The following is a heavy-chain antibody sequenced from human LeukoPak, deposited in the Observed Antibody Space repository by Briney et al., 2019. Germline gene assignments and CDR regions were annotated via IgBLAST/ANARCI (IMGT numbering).Heavy chain of an antibody. J-gene: IGHJ3*02. CDR1: GYTFTSYD. V-gene: IGHV1-8*01. CDR2: MNPNSGNT. Sequence: GASVKVSCKASGYTFTSYDINWVRQATGQGLEWMGWMNPNSGNTGYAQKFQGRVTMTRNTSISTAYMELSSLRSEDTAVYYCARQSFIAGDNWNYVLNGDDALDIWGQGTMVTVSS. D-gene: IGHD1-7*01. CDR3: ARQSFIAGDNWNYVLNGDDALDI.